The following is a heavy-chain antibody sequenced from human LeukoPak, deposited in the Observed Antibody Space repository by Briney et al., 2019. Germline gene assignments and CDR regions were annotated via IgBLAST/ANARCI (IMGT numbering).Heavy chain of an antibody. CDR2: ISYDGSNK. CDR1: GFTFSSYA. J-gene: IGHJ6*02. Sequence: PGGSLRLSCAASGFTFSSYAMHWVRQAPGKGLEWVAVISYDGSNKYYADSVKGRFTISRDNSKNTLYLQMNSLRAEDTAVYYCAREYQQNDYYYGMDVWGQGTTVTVSS. CDR3: AREYQQNDYYYGMDV. V-gene: IGHV3-30-3*01. D-gene: IGHD2-2*01.